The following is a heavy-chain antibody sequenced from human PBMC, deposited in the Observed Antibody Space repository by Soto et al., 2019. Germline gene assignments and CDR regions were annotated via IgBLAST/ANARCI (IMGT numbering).Heavy chain of an antibody. CDR2: MSPGGNSQ. CDR1: GFNFNIHV. D-gene: IGHD3-22*01. V-gene: IGHV3-30-3*01. CDR3: ASGAAFYYDTSRY. Sequence: GGSLRLSCAAPGFNFNIHVLHWIRQAPGEGLEWVAVMSPGGNSQYYADSVKGRFTISRDTSKSTLYLQMTSLRPEDTAVYYCASGAAFYYDTSRYWGQGTLVTVSS. J-gene: IGHJ4*02.